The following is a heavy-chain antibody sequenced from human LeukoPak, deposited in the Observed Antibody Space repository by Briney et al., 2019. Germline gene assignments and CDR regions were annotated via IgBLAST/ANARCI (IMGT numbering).Heavy chain of an antibody. CDR3: ARDNSVRDEAWWFNP. CDR2: SSAYNGNT. CDR1: GYTFTSYG. D-gene: IGHD5-24*01. J-gene: IGHJ5*02. V-gene: IGHV1-18*01. Sequence: ASVKVSCKASGYTFTSYGISWVRQAPGQGLEWSGWSSAYNGNTNSAQKLQGRVTMTTDTSTSTAYMELRSMRSDDTAVYYCARDNSVRDEAWWFNPWGQGTLVTVSS.